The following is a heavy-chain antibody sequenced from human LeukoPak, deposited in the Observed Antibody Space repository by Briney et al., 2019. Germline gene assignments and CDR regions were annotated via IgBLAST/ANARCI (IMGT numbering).Heavy chain of an antibody. Sequence: GSVKVSCKASGYTFTGYYMHWVRQAPGQGLEWMGWINPNSGGSNYAQKFQGRVTMTRDTSISTAYMELSRLRSDDTAVYYCAREQYCGGDCYRRTVFDYWGQGTLVTVSS. CDR2: INPNSGGS. CDR1: GYTFTGYY. V-gene: IGHV1-2*02. CDR3: AREQYCGGDCYRRTVFDY. D-gene: IGHD2-21*02. J-gene: IGHJ4*02.